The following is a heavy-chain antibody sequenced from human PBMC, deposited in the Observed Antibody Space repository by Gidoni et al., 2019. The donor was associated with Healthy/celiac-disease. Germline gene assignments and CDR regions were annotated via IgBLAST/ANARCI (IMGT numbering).Heavy chain of an antibody. D-gene: IGHD2-15*01. Sequence: EVQMVESGGGLVKPGGSLRLSRAASGFTFSSDSMNWVRQAAGKGLEWVASISSITSYIYDADSVKGRFTISRDNAKNSRYLQMNSLRAEDTAVYYCASGVVALTTVSEYYFDDWGQGTLVTVSS. CDR1: GFTFSSDS. J-gene: IGHJ4*02. CDR3: ASGVVALTTVSEYYFDD. CDR2: ISSITSYI. V-gene: IGHV3-21*01.